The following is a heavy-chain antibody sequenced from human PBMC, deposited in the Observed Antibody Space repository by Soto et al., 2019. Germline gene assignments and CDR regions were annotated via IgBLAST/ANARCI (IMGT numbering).Heavy chain of an antibody. V-gene: IGHV1-69*06. Sequence: ASVKVSCKASGGTFSTYTLSWVRQAPGEGLEWMGRIIPIFGTPYYAQKFQGRVTITADKSTSTVYMELSSLRSDDTAVYFCARGLECRGYCLDKPTWFAPWGQGTLVTVSS. D-gene: IGHD2-15*01. J-gene: IGHJ5*02. CDR3: ARGLECRGYCLDKPTWFAP. CDR1: GGTFSTYT. CDR2: IIPIFGTP.